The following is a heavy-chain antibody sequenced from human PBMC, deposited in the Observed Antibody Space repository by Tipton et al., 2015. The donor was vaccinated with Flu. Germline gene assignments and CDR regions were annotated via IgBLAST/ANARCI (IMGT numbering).Heavy chain of an antibody. Sequence: SLRLSCAASGFTFSSYSMNWVRQAPGKGLEWVANIKQDGSEKYYVDSVKGRFTISRDNAKNSLYLQMNSLRAEDTAVYYCARSVAGKAYWGQGTLVTVSS. J-gene: IGHJ4*02. CDR3: ARSVAGKAY. D-gene: IGHD6-19*01. V-gene: IGHV3-7*01. CDR1: GFTFSSYS. CDR2: IKQDGSEK.